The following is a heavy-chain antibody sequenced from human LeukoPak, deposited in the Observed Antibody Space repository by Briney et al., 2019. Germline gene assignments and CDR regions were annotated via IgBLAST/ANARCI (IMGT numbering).Heavy chain of an antibody. D-gene: IGHD3-22*01. CDR1: GFTFSSYA. CDR2: ISGSGGST. J-gene: IGHJ4*02. Sequence: PGGSRRLSCAASGFTFSSYAMSWVRQAPGKGLEWVSAISGSGGSTYYADSVKGRFTISRDNSKNTLYLQMNSLRAEDTAVYYCAKPLYYYDSSGYYPFDYWGQGTLVTVSS. CDR3: AKPLYYYDSSGYYPFDY. V-gene: IGHV3-23*01.